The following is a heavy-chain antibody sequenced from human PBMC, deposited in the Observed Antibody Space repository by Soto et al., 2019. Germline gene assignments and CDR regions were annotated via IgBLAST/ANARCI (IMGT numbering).Heavy chain of an antibody. CDR2: FYSGGSS. J-gene: IGHJ4*02. CDR1: GFTVFSAY. D-gene: IGHD2-15*01. Sequence: EVQLVETGGGLIQPGGSLRLSCAASGFTVFSAYMNWVRQAPGKGLEWVAVFYSGGSSYYADSVKGRFTISRDTSKNTVDLHMDSLRADDTAVYYCARAPEIGGANYFDFWGQGSLVTVSS. CDR3: ARAPEIGGANYFDF. V-gene: IGHV3-53*02.